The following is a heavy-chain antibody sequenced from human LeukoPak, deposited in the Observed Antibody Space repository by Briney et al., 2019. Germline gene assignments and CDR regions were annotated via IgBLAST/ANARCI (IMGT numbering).Heavy chain of an antibody. J-gene: IGHJ4*02. D-gene: IGHD3-3*01. V-gene: IGHV3-30*18. Sequence: PGGSLRLSCAASGFTFSSYGMHWVRQAPGKGLEWVAVISYDGSNKYYADSVKGRFTISRDNSKNTLYLQMNSLRAKDTAVYYCAKDLGDYWGQGTLVTVSS. CDR1: GFTFSSYG. CDR2: ISYDGSNK. CDR3: AKDLGDY.